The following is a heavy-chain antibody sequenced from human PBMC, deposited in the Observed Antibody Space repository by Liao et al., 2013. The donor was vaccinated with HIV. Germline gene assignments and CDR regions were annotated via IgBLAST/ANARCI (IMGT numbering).Heavy chain of an antibody. Sequence: QVQLQESGPGLVRPSETLSLTCTVSGDSISSYYWSWIRQPPGKGLEWIGYIYYSGATNYNPSLKSRVTMSVDTSKNRFSLELNSVTAADTAVYYCAKNTGAWHIFDYWGQGILVTVSS. V-gene: IGHV4-59*08. CDR3: AKNTGAWHIFDY. CDR2: IYYSGAT. J-gene: IGHJ4*02. D-gene: IGHD2-8*02. CDR1: GDSISSYY.